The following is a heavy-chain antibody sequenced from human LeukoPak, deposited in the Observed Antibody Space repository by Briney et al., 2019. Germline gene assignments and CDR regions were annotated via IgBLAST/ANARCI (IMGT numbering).Heavy chain of an antibody. J-gene: IGHJ3*02. V-gene: IGHV4-59*01. CDR1: GGSISSYY. D-gene: IGHD1-26*01. Sequence: SETLSLTCTVSGGSISSYYWSWIRQPPGKGLEWIGYIHYSGNINYNPSLKSRVTVSVDTPKSQFSLKLSSVTAADTAVYYCARAGEGLLAYSFDIWGQGTMVTVSS. CDR2: IHYSGNI. CDR3: ARAGEGLLAYSFDI.